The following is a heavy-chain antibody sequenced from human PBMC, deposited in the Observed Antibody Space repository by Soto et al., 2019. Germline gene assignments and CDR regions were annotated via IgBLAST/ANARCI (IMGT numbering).Heavy chain of an antibody. CDR2: IIPIFGTA. Sequence: QVQLVQSGAEVKKPGSSVKVSCKASGGTFSSYAISWVRQAPGQGLEWMGGIIPIFGTANYAQKFQGRVTITADKSTSTAYMGLSSLRSEDKAVYDCAVGGVIMKRGGAFDYWGQGTLVTVSS. V-gene: IGHV1-69*06. J-gene: IGHJ4*02. CDR3: AVGGVIMKRGGAFDY. D-gene: IGHD3-10*01. CDR1: GGTFSSYA.